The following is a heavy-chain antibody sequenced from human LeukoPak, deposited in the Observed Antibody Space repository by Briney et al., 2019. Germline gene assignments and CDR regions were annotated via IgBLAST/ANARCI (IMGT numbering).Heavy chain of an antibody. V-gene: IGHV3-48*03. D-gene: IGHD2-21*02. CDR3: ARDGGFAYCGGDCRGY. J-gene: IGHJ4*02. Sequence: GGSLRLSCAASGFTFSSYEMNWVRQAAGKGLEWVSYISSSGSTIYYADSVKGRFTISRDNAKNSLYLQMNSLRAEDTAVYYCARDGGFAYCGGDCRGYWGQGTLVTVSS. CDR2: ISSSGSTI. CDR1: GFTFSSYE.